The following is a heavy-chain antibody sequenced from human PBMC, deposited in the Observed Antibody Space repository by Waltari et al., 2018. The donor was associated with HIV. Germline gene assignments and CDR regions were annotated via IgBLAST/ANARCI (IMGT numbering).Heavy chain of an antibody. CDR2: ISAYNGNT. CDR1: GYTFTSLG. D-gene: IGHD6-6*01. Sequence: QVQLVQSGAEVKTPGASVKVSCKASGYTFTSLGISWVRQAPGQGLEWMGWISAYNGNTDYAQKLQGRVTMTTDTSTSTAYMELRSLKSDDTAVYYCARVAYSTSTNWFDPWGQGTLVTVSS. J-gene: IGHJ5*02. V-gene: IGHV1-18*01. CDR3: ARVAYSTSTNWFDP.